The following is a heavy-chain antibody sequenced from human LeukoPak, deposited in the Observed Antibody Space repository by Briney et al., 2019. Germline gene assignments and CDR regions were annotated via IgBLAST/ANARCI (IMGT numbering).Heavy chain of an antibody. CDR1: GFTFSSYA. CDR2: ISGSGGST. CDR3: AKDVGPILTGYYEGYYFDY. D-gene: IGHD3-9*01. V-gene: IGHV3-23*01. J-gene: IGHJ4*02. Sequence: GGSLRLSCAASGFTFSSYAMSWVRQAPGKGLEWVSAISGSGGSTYYADSVKSRFTISRDNSKNTLYLQMNSLRAEDTAVYYCAKDVGPILTGYYEGYYFDYWGQGTLVTVSS.